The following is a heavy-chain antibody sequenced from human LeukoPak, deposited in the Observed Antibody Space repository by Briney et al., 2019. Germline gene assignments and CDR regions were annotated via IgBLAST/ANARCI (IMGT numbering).Heavy chain of an antibody. J-gene: IGHJ4*02. CDR1: GGTFSSYA. CDR3: ARDGVEMATIIGYFDY. Sequence: GASVKVSCKASGGTFSSYAISWVRQAPGQGLEWMGGIIPIFGTANYAQKFQGRVTITADEYTSTAYMELSSLRSEDTAVYYCARDGVEMATIIGYFDYWGQGTLVTVSS. CDR2: IIPIFGTA. V-gene: IGHV1-69*13. D-gene: IGHD5-24*01.